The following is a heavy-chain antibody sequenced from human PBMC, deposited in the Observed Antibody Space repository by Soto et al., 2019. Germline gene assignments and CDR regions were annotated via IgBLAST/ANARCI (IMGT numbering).Heavy chain of an antibody. D-gene: IGHD3-3*01. J-gene: IGHJ4*02. CDR2: ISGSGGST. CDR1: GFTFRSYA. V-gene: IGHV3-23*01. CDR3: ANAYDFWSVSSTPGDYYFDY. Sequence: EVQLLESGGGLVQPGESLRLSFAASGFTFRSYAMNWVRQAPGKGLEWVSAISGSGGSTYYAESVKGRFTISRDNSKNTLYLQMNSLRDEDTAVYYCANAYDFWSVSSTPGDYYFDYWGQGTLVTVSS.